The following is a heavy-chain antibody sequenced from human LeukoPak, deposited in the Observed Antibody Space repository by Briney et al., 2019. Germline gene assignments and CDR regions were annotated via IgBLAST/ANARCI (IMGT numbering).Heavy chain of an antibody. Sequence: ASVKVSCKVSGYTLTELSMHWVRQAPGKGLEWMGGFDPEDGETIYAQKFQGRVTMTEDTSTDTAYMELSSLRSEDTAVYYCATNSWGCSCTSCLFGMDVWGKGTTVTVSS. D-gene: IGHD2-2*01. J-gene: IGHJ6*04. CDR3: ATNSWGCSCTSCLFGMDV. V-gene: IGHV1-24*01. CDR2: FDPEDGET. CDR1: GYTLTELS.